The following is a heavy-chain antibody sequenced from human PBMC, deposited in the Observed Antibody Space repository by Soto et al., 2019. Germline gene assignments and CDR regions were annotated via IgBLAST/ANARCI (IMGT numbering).Heavy chain of an antibody. CDR3: AKDPAGIAVAGSQH. CDR1: GFTFGDYA. CDR2: ISGSGGST. V-gene: IGHV3-23*01. J-gene: IGHJ1*01. Sequence: GGSLRLSCTASGFTFGDYAMSWVRQAPGKGLEWVSAISGSGGSTYYADSVKGRFTISRDNSKNTLYLQMNSLRAEDTAVYYCAKDPAGIAVAGSQHWGQGTLVTV. D-gene: IGHD6-19*01.